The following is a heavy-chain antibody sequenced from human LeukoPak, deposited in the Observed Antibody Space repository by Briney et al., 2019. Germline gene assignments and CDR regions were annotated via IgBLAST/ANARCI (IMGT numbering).Heavy chain of an antibody. CDR1: GGSISSSSYC. D-gene: IGHD5-12*01. J-gene: IGHJ4*02. Sequence: SETLSLTCTVSGGSISSSSYCWGWIRQPPGKGLEWIGSIYYSGSTYYNPSLKSRVTISVDTSKNQFSLKLSSVTAADTAVYYCARLEDIVASFDYWGQGTLVTVSS. CDR3: ARLEDIVASFDY. V-gene: IGHV4-39*01. CDR2: IYYSGST.